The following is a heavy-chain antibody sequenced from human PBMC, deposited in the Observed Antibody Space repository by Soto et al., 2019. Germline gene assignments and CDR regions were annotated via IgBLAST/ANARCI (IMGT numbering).Heavy chain of an antibody. V-gene: IGHV4-38-2*02. Sequence: PSETLSLTCAVSGYSSSSGEYRGWIRKPPGKGLEWIGSICHSGSTYYNPSLKSRVTISVATSKNQCSLKLSSVTAADTAVYYCAREGGQLPENWFDPWGQGTLVT. J-gene: IGHJ5*02. CDR2: ICHSGST. CDR1: GYSSSSGEY. D-gene: IGHD2-2*01. CDR3: AREGGQLPENWFDP.